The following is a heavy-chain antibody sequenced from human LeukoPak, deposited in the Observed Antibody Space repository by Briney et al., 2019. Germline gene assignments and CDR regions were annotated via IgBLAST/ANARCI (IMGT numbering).Heavy chain of an antibody. CDR3: ARDDDDILTH. CDR2: IKTSGST. V-gene: IGHV4-4*07. Sequence: KSSETLSLTCRVSGASISTYYWSWIRQPVGKGLEWIGQIKTSGSTHYNSSLESRVTMSLDTSKKQFSLNLTSVTAADTAVYYCARDDDDILTHWGQGTLVTVSS. D-gene: IGHD3-9*01. CDR1: GASISTYY. J-gene: IGHJ4*02.